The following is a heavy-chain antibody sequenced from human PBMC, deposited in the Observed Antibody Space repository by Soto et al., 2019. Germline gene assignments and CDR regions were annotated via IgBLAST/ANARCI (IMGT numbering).Heavy chain of an antibody. CDR3: EIDSSSSGEDY. D-gene: IGHD6-6*01. CDR1: GGTFSSYA. Sequence: QVQLVQSGAEVKKPGSSVKVSCKASGGTFSSYAISWVRQAPGQGLEWMGGSIPIFGTANYAQKFQGRVTITADKYTSTAYMVLSSLRSEDTDVYYCEIDSSSSGEDYWGQGTLVSVSS. V-gene: IGHV1-69*06. CDR2: SIPIFGTA. J-gene: IGHJ4*02.